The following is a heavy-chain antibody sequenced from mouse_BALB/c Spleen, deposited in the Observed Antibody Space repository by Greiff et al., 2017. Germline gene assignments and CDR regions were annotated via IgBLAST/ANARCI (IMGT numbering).Heavy chain of an antibody. D-gene: IGHD2-4*01. CDR1: GFSLTSYG. CDR3: ARVIYYDYDVGDYYAMDY. CDR2: IWAGGST. J-gene: IGHJ4*01. V-gene: IGHV2-9*02. Sequence: QVQLKESGPGLVAPSQSLSITCTVSGFSLTSYGVHWVRQPPGKGLEWLGVIWAGGSTNYNSALMSRLSISKDNSKSQVFLKMNSLQTDDTAMYYCARVIYYDYDVGDYYAMDYWGQGTSVTVSS.